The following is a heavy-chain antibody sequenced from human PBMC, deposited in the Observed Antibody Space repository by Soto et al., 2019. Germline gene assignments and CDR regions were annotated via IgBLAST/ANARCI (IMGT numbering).Heavy chain of an antibody. CDR3: ARIHSSSSSDMDV. V-gene: IGHV6-1*01. D-gene: IGHD6-6*01. J-gene: IGHJ6*02. CDR1: GDSASSNSAA. Sequence: SQTLSLTCAISGDSASSNSAAWNWIRQSPSRGLEWLGRTYHRSKWYRYYAVSVKSRITINPDTSKNQFSLQLNSVTPEDTAVYYCARIHSSSSSDMDVWGQGTTVTVSS. CDR2: TYHRSKWYR.